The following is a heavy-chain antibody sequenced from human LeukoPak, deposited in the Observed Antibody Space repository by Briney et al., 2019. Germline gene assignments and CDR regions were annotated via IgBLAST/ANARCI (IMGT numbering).Heavy chain of an antibody. D-gene: IGHD3-22*01. Sequence: PSETLSLTCAVSGYSISSGYYWGWIRQPPGKGLEWIGSIYYSGSTYYNPSLKSRVTISVDTSKNQFSLKLSSVTAADTAVYYCARHRGYYRGEVDYWGQGTLVTVSS. J-gene: IGHJ4*02. CDR3: ARHRGYYRGEVDY. CDR2: IYYSGST. CDR1: GYSISSGYY. V-gene: IGHV4-38-2*01.